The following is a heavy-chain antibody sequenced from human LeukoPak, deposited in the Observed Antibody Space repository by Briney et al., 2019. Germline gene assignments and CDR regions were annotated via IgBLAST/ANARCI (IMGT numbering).Heavy chain of an antibody. V-gene: IGHV4-34*01. CDR2: INHSGST. CDR3: ARGQKRGVASRAIGY. Sequence: PSETLSLTCAVYGGSFSGYYWSWIRQPPGKGLEWIGEINHSGSTNYNSSLKSRVTISVDTSKNQFSLKLSSVTAADTAVYYCARGQKRGVASRAIGYWGQGTLVTVSS. CDR1: GGSFSGYY. D-gene: IGHD5-12*01. J-gene: IGHJ4*02.